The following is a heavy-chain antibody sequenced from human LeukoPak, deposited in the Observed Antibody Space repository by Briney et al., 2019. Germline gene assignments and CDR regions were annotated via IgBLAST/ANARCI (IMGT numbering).Heavy chain of an antibody. V-gene: IGHV4-38-2*02. CDR2: IYHSGST. Sequence: SETLSLTCTVSGYSISSGYYWGWIRQPPGKGLEWIGSIYHSGSTYYNPSLKSRVTISVDTSKNQFSLKLSSVAAADTAVYYCAAVVVVVAATGWFDPWGQGTLVTVSS. J-gene: IGHJ5*02. CDR3: AAVVVVVAATGWFDP. D-gene: IGHD2-15*01. CDR1: GYSISSGYY.